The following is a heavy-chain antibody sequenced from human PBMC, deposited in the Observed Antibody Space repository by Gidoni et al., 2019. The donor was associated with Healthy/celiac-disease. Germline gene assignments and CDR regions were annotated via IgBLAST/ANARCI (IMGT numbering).Heavy chain of an antibody. Sequence: EVQLVESGGGLVQPGGSLRLSCAASGFTFSSSWMHWVRQAPGKGLVWVSRINSDGSSTSYADSVKGRFTISRDNAKNTLYLQMNSLRAEDTAVYYCARVLKDSGYDIQPYYFDYWGQGTLVTVSS. CDR2: INSDGSST. J-gene: IGHJ4*02. CDR3: ARVLKDSGYDIQPYYFDY. V-gene: IGHV3-74*01. D-gene: IGHD3-22*01. CDR1: GFTFSSSW.